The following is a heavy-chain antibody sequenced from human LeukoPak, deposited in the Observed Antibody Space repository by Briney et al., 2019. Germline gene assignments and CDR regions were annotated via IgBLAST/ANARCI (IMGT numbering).Heavy chain of an antibody. CDR2: IPYDGSNK. Sequence: GGSLRLSCAASGFTFSSYAMHWVRQAPGKGLEWVAVIPYDGSNKYYADSVKGRFTISRDNSKNTLYLQMNSLRAEDTAVYYCAKDPPDYDILTTHDAFDIWGQGTMVTVSS. V-gene: IGHV3-30-3*01. CDR3: AKDPPDYDILTTHDAFDI. D-gene: IGHD3-9*01. CDR1: GFTFSSYA. J-gene: IGHJ3*02.